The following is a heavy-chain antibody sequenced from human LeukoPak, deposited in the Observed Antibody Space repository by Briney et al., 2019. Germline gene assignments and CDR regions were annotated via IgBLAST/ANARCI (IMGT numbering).Heavy chain of an antibody. J-gene: IGHJ4*02. D-gene: IGHD7-27*01. CDR2: ISGSGGNT. Sequence: QPGGSLRLSCAASGFTFRSYTMSWVRQAPGKGLEWVSVISGSGGNTYYAYSVKGRFTISRDDSKNTLSLQMNSLRVEDTAVYYCGRDLAWGAFDYWGQGTLVTVSS. CDR1: GFTFRSYT. CDR3: GRDLAWGAFDY. V-gene: IGHV3-23*01.